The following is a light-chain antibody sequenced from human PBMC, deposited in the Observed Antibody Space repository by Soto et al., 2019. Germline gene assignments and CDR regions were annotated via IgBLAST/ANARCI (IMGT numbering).Light chain of an antibody. V-gene: IGKV1-33*01. CDR3: QNYDSLALN. CDR2: DAS. J-gene: IGKJ4*01. CDR1: HDISDY. Sequence: DIQMTHSPSSRSASVVDRVIITCRASHDISDYLNWYQQEPGKAPKFLIYDASNLETGVPSRFSGSGFGTEFNFTISSLQPEDVATYYCQNYDSLALNCGGGNTGDIK.